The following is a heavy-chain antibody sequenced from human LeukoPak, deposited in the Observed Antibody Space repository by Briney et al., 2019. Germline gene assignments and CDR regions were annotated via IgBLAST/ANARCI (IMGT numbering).Heavy chain of an antibody. J-gene: IGHJ4*02. CDR1: GFTFNTYG. V-gene: IGHV3-21*01. CDR2: IGPGPSHT. Sequence: KTGGSLRLSCAASGFTFNTYGMNWVRQAPGKGLEWLSYIGPGPSHTYYADSVRGRFVISRDDAKSSLYLQMSSLRAEDTAVYYGASDYVTMAPDYGGLGTLVTVSS. D-gene: IGHD3-10*02. CDR3: ASDYVTMAPDY.